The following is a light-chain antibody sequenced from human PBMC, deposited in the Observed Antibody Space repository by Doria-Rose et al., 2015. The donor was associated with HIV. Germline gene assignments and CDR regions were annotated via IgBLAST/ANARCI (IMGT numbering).Light chain of an antibody. V-gene: IGKV1-39*01. CDR2: AAS. J-gene: IGKJ1*01. Sequence: SASLGDRVTITCRASQTVSTYLNWFQQEPGKAPKLLIYAASRLQSGVPSRFSGSGSGTDFTLTISGLQPGDFATYYCQQTYSSPPWTFGQGTRVEMK. CDR1: QTVSTY. CDR3: QQTYSSPPWT.